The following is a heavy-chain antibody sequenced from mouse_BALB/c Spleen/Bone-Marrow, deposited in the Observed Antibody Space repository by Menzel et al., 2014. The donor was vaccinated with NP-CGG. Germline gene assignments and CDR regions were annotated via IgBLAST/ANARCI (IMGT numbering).Heavy chain of an antibody. CDR2: INPYNGGT. CDR1: GYSFTAHT. Sequence: VQLQQSGPELVKPGASMKISCKASGYSFTAHTMNWVKQSHGRNLEWIGLINPYNGGTSYNQKFKGKATLTVDKSSSTAYMELLSLTSEDSAVYYCARWDWDGYAMDYWGQGTSVTVSS. V-gene: IGHV1-18*01. D-gene: IGHD4-1*01. CDR3: ARWDWDGYAMDY. J-gene: IGHJ4*01.